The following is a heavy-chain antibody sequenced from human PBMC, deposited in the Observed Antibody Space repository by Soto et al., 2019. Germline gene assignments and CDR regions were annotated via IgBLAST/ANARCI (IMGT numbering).Heavy chain of an antibody. Sequence: PGESLKISCKGSGYSFTSYWISWVRQMPGKGLEWMGRIDPSDSYTNYSPSFQGHVTISADKSISTAYLQWSSLKASDTAMYYCARSNDYGGLGYYYYGMDVWGQGTTVTVSS. CDR1: GYSFTSYW. CDR3: ARSNDYGGLGYYYYGMDV. V-gene: IGHV5-10-1*01. J-gene: IGHJ6*02. CDR2: IDPSDSYT. D-gene: IGHD4-17*01.